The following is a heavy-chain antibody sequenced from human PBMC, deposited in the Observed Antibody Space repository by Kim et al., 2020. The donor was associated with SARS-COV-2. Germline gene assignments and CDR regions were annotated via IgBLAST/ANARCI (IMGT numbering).Heavy chain of an antibody. J-gene: IGHJ3*01. V-gene: IGHV1-46*01. CDR1: GYSFTTYS. CDR2: INPSGGST. CDR3: ARDHRDNGVNGDAFDV. D-gene: IGHD4-17*01. Sequence: ASVKVSCTASGYSFTTYSMHWVRQAPEQGLEWMGIINPSGGSTTYAQKFQDRVTMTRDTSTSTVYMELSSLRSEDTAVYYCARDHRDNGVNGDAFDVWGQGTTVTVSS.